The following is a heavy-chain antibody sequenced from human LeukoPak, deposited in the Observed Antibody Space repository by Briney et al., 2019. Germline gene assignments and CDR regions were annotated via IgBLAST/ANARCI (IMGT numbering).Heavy chain of an antibody. V-gene: IGHV4-4*02. CDR3: ARYDFVTGSLFY. Sequence: ASGTLSLTCAVSGGSISSSNWWSWVRQPPGQGLAWIGEIYHSGSTNYNPSLKSRVTISVDKSKNQFSLKLSSVTAADTAVYYCARYDFVTGSLFYWGQGTLITVSS. D-gene: IGHD3-9*01. CDR1: GGSISSSNW. CDR2: IYHSGST. J-gene: IGHJ4*02.